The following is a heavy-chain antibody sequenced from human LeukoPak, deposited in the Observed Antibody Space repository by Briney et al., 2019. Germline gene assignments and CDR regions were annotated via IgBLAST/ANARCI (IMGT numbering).Heavy chain of an antibody. CDR3: AKDPKIYGSGSPIYGMDV. V-gene: IGHV3-66*01. J-gene: IGHJ6*02. Sequence: GRSLRLSCAASGFTVSSNYMTWVRQAPGKGLEWLSVIYSGGDTYYADSVKGRFSISRDNSKNTLYLQMNSLRAEDTAVYCCAKDPKIYGSGSPIYGMDVWGQGTTVTVSS. CDR2: IYSGGDT. D-gene: IGHD3-10*01. CDR1: GFTVSSNY.